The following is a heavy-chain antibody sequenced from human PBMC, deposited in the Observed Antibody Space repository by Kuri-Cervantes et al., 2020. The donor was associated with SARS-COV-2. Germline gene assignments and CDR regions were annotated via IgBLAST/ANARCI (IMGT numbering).Heavy chain of an antibody. CDR3: AKDCGGDCYLDY. J-gene: IGHJ4*02. V-gene: IGHV3-30*02. D-gene: IGHD2-21*02. Sequence: GGSLRLSCAASGFPFSSYGMHWVRQAPGKGLEWVAVIWYDGSNKYYADSVKGRFTISRDNSKNTLYLQMNSLRAEDMAVYYCAKDCGGDCYLDYWGQGTLVTVSS. CDR2: IWYDGSNK. CDR1: GFPFSSYG.